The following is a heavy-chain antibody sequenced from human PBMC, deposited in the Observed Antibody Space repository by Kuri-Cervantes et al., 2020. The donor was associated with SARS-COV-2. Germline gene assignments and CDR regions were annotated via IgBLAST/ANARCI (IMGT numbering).Heavy chain of an antibody. CDR2: ISCSGGST. Sequence: GESLKISCAASGFTFSSYAMSWVRQAPGKGLEWVSAISCSGGSTYYADSVKGRFTISRDNSKNTLYLQMNSLRAEDTAVYYCAKTRLQQLWWLDYWGQGTLVTVSS. J-gene: IGHJ4*02. CDR3: AKTRLQQLWWLDY. D-gene: IGHD6-13*01. V-gene: IGHV3-23*01. CDR1: GFTFSSYA.